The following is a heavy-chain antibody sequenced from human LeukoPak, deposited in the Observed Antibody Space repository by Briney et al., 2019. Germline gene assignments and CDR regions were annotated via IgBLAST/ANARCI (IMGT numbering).Heavy chain of an antibody. CDR3: ASGSYIDY. J-gene: IGHJ4*02. CDR2: IKEDGSEK. CDR1: GFTFSNSW. Sequence: GGSLRLSCAGSGFTFSNSWMYWVRQAPGKGLEWVANIKEDGSEKYYVDSVKGRFTISRDNAKMSLYLEMNSLRAEDTAVYYCASGSYIDYWGQGTLVTVSS. D-gene: IGHD3-10*01. V-gene: IGHV3-7*01.